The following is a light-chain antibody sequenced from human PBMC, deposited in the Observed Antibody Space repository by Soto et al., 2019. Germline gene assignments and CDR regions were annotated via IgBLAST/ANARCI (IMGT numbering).Light chain of an antibody. CDR2: EVS. Sequence: QSVLTQPASVSGSPGQSITISCTGTSSDVGSYNLVSWYQQHPGKAPKLMIYEVSKRPSGVPNRFSGSKSGHTASLTISGLQAEDVADYYCSSYAGSSTFYVFGTGTKVTVL. CDR3: SSYAGSSTFYV. J-gene: IGLJ1*01. V-gene: IGLV2-23*02. CDR1: SSDVGSYNL.